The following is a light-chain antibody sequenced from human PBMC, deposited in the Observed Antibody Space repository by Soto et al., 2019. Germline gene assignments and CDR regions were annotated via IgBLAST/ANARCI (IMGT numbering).Light chain of an antibody. CDR3: QQYGSSPLT. J-gene: IGKJ4*01. V-gene: IGKV3-20*01. CDR2: GAS. Sequence: EIVLTQSPGTLSLSPGERATISCRASQSVSSSYLAWYQQKPDQAPRLLIYGASSRATGIPDRFSGSGSGTDFTLTISRLETEDFAVYYCQQYGSSPLTFGGGTKVEIK. CDR1: QSVSSSY.